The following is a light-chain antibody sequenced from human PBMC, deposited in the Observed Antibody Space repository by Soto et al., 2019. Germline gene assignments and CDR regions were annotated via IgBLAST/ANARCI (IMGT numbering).Light chain of an antibody. CDR2: DDS. CDR1: NIGSKS. V-gene: IGLV3-21*02. CDR3: QVRDSSSDHLWV. Sequence: SYELTQPPSVSVAPGQTARITWGGNNIGSKSVHWYQQKPGQAPVLVVYDDSDRPSGIPERFSGSNSGNTATLTISRVEAGDEDEDYCQVRDSSSDHLWVFGGGTKLTVL. J-gene: IGLJ3*02.